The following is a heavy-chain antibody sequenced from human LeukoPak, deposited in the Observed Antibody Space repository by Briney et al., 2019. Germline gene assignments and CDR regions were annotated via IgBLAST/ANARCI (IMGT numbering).Heavy chain of an antibody. V-gene: IGHV3-30*03. J-gene: IGHJ5*02. D-gene: IGHD3-10*01. CDR1: AFTFSSYG. CDR2: ISYDGSNK. CDR3: GSGNWFDP. Sequence: PGGSLRLSCAASAFTFSSYGMHWVRQAPGKGLEWVAVISYDGSNKYYADSVKGRFTISRDNSKNTLYLQMNSLRAEDTAVYYCGSGNWFDPWGQGTLVTVSS.